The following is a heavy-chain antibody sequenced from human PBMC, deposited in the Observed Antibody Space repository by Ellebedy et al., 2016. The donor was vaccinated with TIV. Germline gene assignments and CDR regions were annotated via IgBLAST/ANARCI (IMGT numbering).Heavy chain of an antibody. CDR2: IYPGDSDI. CDR1: GYIFKTYW. V-gene: IGHV5-51*01. J-gene: IGHJ6*02. CDR3: ARYPVRDYYSIDV. Sequence: GESLKISCKGSGYIFKTYWITWVRQLPGKGLEWMGMIYPGDSDIRYNPSFQGQVTFSADKSINTAYLQWSTLKASDTAMYFCARYPVRDYYSIDVWGQGTTVTVSS.